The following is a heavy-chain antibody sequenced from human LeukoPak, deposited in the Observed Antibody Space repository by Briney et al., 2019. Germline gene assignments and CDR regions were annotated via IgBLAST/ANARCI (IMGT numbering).Heavy chain of an antibody. J-gene: IGHJ4*02. Sequence: PSETLSLTCTVSGGSISSYYWSWIRQPPGKGLEWIGYIYYSGSTNYNPSLKSRLTISVDASKNQFSLKLNSLTAADTAVYYCARTYSSAWHRLDYWGQGALVTVSS. CDR3: ARTYSSAWHRLDY. D-gene: IGHD6-19*01. V-gene: IGHV4-59*01. CDR1: GGSISSYY. CDR2: IYYSGST.